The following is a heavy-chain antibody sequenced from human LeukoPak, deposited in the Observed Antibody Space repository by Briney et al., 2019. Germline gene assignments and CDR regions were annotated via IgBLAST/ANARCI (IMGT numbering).Heavy chain of an antibody. D-gene: IGHD4-11*01. Sequence: SETLSLTCAVYGGSLSVYYWGWIRQPPGKGLEWIGSIYYSGSTYYNPSLKSRVTISVDTSKNQFSLKLSSVTAADTAVYYCARLQIPPDQTADYSFDRYFDYWGQGTLVTVSS. V-gene: IGHV4-39*01. CDR3: ARLQIPPDQTADYSFDRYFDY. CDR2: IYYSGST. CDR1: GGSLSVYY. J-gene: IGHJ4*02.